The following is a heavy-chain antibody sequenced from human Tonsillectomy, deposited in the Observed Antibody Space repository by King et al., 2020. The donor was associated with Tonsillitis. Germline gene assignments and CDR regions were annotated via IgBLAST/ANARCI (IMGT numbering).Heavy chain of an antibody. CDR2: IHYSGST. Sequence: VQLQESGPGLVKPSETLSLTCTVSGGSISSYYWSWIRQPPGKGLEWIGYIHYSGSTNYNPSLKSRVTISVDTSKSQFSLKLSSVTAADTAVYYCARHGGGSGWTEYFQHWGQGTLVTVSS. J-gene: IGHJ1*01. CDR1: GGSISSYY. V-gene: IGHV4-59*08. CDR3: ARHGGGSGWTEYFQH. D-gene: IGHD6-19*01.